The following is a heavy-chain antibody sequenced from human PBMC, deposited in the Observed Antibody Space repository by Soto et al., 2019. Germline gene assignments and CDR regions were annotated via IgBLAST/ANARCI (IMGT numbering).Heavy chain of an antibody. CDR3: ARGPGTMAKIDY. V-gene: IGHV4-39*01. Sequence: SETLSLTCTVSGGSISSYGYYWGWIRQPPGKGLEWIGSIHYSGSTYYNPSLKSRVTISVGTSKNQFSLKLSSVTAADTAVYYCARGPGTMAKIDYWGQGTLVTVSS. CDR2: IHYSGST. D-gene: IGHD3-10*01. J-gene: IGHJ4*02. CDR1: GGSISSYGYY.